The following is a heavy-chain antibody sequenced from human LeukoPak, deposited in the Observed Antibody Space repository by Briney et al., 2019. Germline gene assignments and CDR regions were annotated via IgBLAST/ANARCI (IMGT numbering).Heavy chain of an antibody. D-gene: IGHD5-12*01. V-gene: IGHV1-2*02. Sequence: ASVKVSCKASGYTFSDYYIHWVRQAPGQGLEWMGWINPNSGGTNYAQKFQGRVTMTRDTSISTAYMELSRLRSDDTAVYYCARGLNIVATIFDYWGQGTLVTVSS. J-gene: IGHJ4*02. CDR1: GYTFSDYY. CDR2: INPNSGGT. CDR3: ARGLNIVATIFDY.